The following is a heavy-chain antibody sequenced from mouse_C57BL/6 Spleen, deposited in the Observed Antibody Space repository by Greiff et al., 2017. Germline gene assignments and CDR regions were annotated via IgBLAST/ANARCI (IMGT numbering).Heavy chain of an antibody. J-gene: IGHJ3*01. D-gene: IGHD1-1*01. Sequence: QVQLQQSGAELVRPGASVTLSCKASGYTFTDYEMHWVKQTPVHGLEWIGAIDPETGGTAYNQKFKGKAILTADKSSSTAYMELRSLTSEASAVYYCTRGITTVPWFAYWGQGTLVTVSA. CDR3: TRGITTVPWFAY. V-gene: IGHV1-15*01. CDR2: IDPETGGT. CDR1: GYTFTDYE.